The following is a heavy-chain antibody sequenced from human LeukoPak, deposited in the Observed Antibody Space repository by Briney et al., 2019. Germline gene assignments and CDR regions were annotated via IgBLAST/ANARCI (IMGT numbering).Heavy chain of an antibody. V-gene: IGHV3-7*01. CDR3: ARDGSGWSKD. Sequence: PGGSLRLSCAASGFSFGSDWMSWLRQAPGKGLEWVANIRPDGGEKYYVDSVKGRFIISRDNAKNSLFLQMNSLRAEGTAVYSCARDGSGWSKDWGQGTLVTVSS. CDR2: IRPDGGEK. CDR1: GFSFGSDW. J-gene: IGHJ4*02. D-gene: IGHD6-19*01.